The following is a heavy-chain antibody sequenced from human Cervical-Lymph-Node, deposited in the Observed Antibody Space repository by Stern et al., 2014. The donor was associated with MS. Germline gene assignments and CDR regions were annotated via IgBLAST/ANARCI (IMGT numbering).Heavy chain of an antibody. D-gene: IGHD3-9*01. CDR3: TDVNYDILTGYYSDY. Sequence: QVQLVQSGGGVVQPGRSLRLSCAASGFAFNSYGIHWVRQAPGKGLEWVAVIWFDGGKKFYDKFVKGRFTISRDNSNNTAYMEMISLRAKDTAIYYCTDVNYDILTGYYSDYWGQGTLVTVSS. CDR2: IWFDGGKK. J-gene: IGHJ4*02. CDR1: GFAFNSYG. V-gene: IGHV3-33*01.